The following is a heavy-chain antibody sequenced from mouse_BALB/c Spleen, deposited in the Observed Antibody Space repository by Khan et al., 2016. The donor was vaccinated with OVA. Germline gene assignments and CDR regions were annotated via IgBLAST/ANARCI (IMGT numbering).Heavy chain of an antibody. Sequence: QVQLKQSGAELARPGASVKLSCKASGYTFTDYYINWVKQRTGQGLEWIGEISPGSGDTYYHEKFKGKATLTADKSSNTAYMQLSSLTSEASAVYCCARRNYFGYTFAYWGQGTLVTVSA. V-gene: IGHV1-77*01. CDR1: GYTFTDYY. CDR2: ISPGSGDT. J-gene: IGHJ3*01. D-gene: IGHD1-2*01. CDR3: ARRNYFGYTFAY.